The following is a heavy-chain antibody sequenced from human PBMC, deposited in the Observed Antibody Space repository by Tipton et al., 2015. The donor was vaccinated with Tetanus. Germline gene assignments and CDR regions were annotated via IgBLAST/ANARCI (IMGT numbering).Heavy chain of an antibody. V-gene: IGHV3-66*01. Sequence: SLRLSCAASGFTVSSSYMSWVRQAPGKGLEWVSAIYSGGSTYYADSVKGRFTISRDNSKNTLYLQMSSLRAEDTAVYYCAKVASGVVAAISYFDSWGQGTLVTVSS. CDR2: IYSGGST. J-gene: IGHJ4*02. CDR1: GFTVSSSY. D-gene: IGHD2-15*01. CDR3: AKVASGVVAAISYFDS.